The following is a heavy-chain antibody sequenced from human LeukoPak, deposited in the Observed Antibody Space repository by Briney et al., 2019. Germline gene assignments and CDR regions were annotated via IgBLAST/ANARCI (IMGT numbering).Heavy chain of an antibody. Sequence: PGGSLRLSCAASGFTVSSNYMSWVRQAPGKGLEWVSVIYSGGSTYYADSVKGRFTISRDNSKNTLHLQMNSLRAEDTAVYYCAGNGYSYGYGIDYWGQGTLVTVSS. V-gene: IGHV3-53*01. CDR2: IYSGGST. J-gene: IGHJ4*02. CDR3: AGNGYSYGYGIDY. CDR1: GFTVSSNY. D-gene: IGHD5-18*01.